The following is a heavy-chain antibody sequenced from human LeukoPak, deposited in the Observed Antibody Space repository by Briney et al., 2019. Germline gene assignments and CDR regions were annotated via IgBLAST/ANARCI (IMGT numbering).Heavy chain of an antibody. V-gene: IGHV1-69*13. CDR2: IIPIFGTA. CDR1: GGTFSSYA. Sequence: SVKVSCKASGGTFSSYAISWVRQAPGQGLEWMGGIIPIFGTANYAQKFQGRVTITADESTSTAYMELSSLRSEDTAVYYCARGVGGPDYYDSSGYYAPNDYWGQGTLVTVSS. CDR3: ARGVGGPDYYDSSGYYAPNDY. J-gene: IGHJ4*02. D-gene: IGHD3-22*01.